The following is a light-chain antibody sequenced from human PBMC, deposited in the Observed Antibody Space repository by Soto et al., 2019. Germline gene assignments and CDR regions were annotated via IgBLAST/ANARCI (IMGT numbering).Light chain of an antibody. Sequence: EVVMTQSPDTLSVSPGDGATLSCRARQNVHSDLAWYQQKPGQAPRLVIYDTSTRATDIPVRFTGGGSGTEFTLTISSLKSEDFAVYYCQQYNNWPLTFGGGTKVEIQ. CDR2: DTS. CDR3: QQYNNWPLT. J-gene: IGKJ4*01. CDR1: QNVHSD. V-gene: IGKV3-15*01.